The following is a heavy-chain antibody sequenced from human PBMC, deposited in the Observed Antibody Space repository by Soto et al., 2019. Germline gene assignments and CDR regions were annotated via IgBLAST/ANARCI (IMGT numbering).Heavy chain of an antibody. V-gene: IGHV4-30-2*06. CDR3: ARGHCYFALDV. D-gene: IGHD3-10*01. Sequence: TLALTCAVSGGSVSSGVFSWNGIRQSPGQGLEWIGYVSHSGSPYYTASLRSRVTISLDNSTNQISLNLTSVTPADTAVYCGARGHCYFALDVWGQGTMVTV. CDR2: VSHSGSP. J-gene: IGHJ3*01. CDR1: GGSVSSGVFS.